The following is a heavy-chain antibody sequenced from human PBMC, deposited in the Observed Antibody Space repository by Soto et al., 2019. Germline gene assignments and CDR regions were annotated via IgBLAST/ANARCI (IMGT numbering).Heavy chain of an antibody. Sequence: PGESLKISCKASGYSFTNYWIGWVRQMPGKGLEWMGIVYPGDSDTRYSPSFQGQVTISADKSISTAYLQWSSLKASDTAMYYCARFRGYSYGPFGYWGQGTLVTVSS. CDR3: ARFRGYSYGPFGY. V-gene: IGHV5-51*01. J-gene: IGHJ4*02. CDR2: VYPGDSDT. D-gene: IGHD5-18*01. CDR1: GYSFTNYW.